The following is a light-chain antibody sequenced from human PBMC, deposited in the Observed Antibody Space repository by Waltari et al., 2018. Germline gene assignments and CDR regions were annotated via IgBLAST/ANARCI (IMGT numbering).Light chain of an antibody. J-gene: IGKJ3*01. V-gene: IGKV1-33*01. CDR1: QDITNY. Sequence: DVQMTQSPSSLSASIGDRVTITCQASQDITNYLKRYQQKPGKAPNLLIYATSNLESGVPSRFSGSGSGTLFTFTISSLQPEDIATYYCQQYDSLPLTFGPGTTVDV. CDR3: QQYDSLPLT. CDR2: ATS.